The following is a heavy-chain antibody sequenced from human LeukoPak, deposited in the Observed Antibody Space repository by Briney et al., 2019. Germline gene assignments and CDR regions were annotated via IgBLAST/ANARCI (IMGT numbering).Heavy chain of an antibody. Sequence: ASVKVSCKASGYTFTSYDSNGVRQATGQGLEGMGLMNPNSGNTGYAQKFQGRVTMTRNTSISTAYIELRSLRYKDTAVYYCARSPKGELRDSGYDHGFDYWGQGTLVTVSS. V-gene: IGHV1-8*01. J-gene: IGHJ4*02. CDR3: ARSPKGELRDSGYDHGFDY. D-gene: IGHD5-12*01. CDR1: GYTFTSYD. CDR2: MNPNSGNT.